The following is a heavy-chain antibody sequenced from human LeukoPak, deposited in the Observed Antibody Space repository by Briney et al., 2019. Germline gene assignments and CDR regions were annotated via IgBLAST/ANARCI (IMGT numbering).Heavy chain of an antibody. CDR3: AMGTTVITQFDY. V-gene: IGHV4-59*01. CDR1: GGSITTYY. J-gene: IGHJ4*02. Sequence: SETLSLTCAVSGGSITTYYWSWIRQPPGKGLEWIGYIYYSGSTNYNPSLKGRVTISMDTSKNQFSLRLSSVTAADTAVYYCAMGTTVITQFDYWGQGTLVTVSS. D-gene: IGHD1-1*01. CDR2: IYYSGST.